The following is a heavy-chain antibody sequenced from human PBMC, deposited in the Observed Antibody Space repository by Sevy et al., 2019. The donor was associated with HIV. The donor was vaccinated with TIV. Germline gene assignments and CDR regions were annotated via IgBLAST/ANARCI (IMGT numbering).Heavy chain of an antibody. J-gene: IGHJ6*02. V-gene: IGHV1-46*03. D-gene: IGHD2-2*01. CDR3: ARGRVANCSSTSCYFYYYYGMDV. Sequence: VSVKVSCKASGYTFTSYYMHWVRQAPGQGLEWMGIINPSGGSTSYAQKFQGRVTMTRDTSTSTVYMELSSLRSEDTAVYYCARGRVANCSSTSCYFYYYYGMDVWGQGTTVTVSS. CDR2: INPSGGST. CDR1: GYTFTSYY.